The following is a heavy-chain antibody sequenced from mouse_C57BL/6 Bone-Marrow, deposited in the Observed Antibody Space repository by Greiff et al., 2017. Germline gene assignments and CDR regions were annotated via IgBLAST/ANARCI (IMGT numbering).Heavy chain of an antibody. V-gene: IGHV1-81*01. J-gene: IGHJ3*01. Sequence: QVQLQQPGAELARPGASVKLSCKASGYTFTSYGISWVKQRTGQGLEWIGEIYPRSGNTYYNEKFKGKATLTADKSSSTAYMELRSLTSEDSAVYFCARGYYYGTPFAYWGQGTLVTVSA. CDR3: ARGYYYGTPFAY. D-gene: IGHD1-1*01. CDR1: GYTFTSYG. CDR2: IYPRSGNT.